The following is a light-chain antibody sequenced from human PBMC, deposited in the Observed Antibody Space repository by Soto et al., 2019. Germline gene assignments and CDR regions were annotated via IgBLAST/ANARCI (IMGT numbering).Light chain of an antibody. CDR2: GAS. CDR3: QQYNNWPRT. J-gene: IGKJ1*01. V-gene: IGKV3-15*01. CDR1: QSVNSD. Sequence: EVVMGQSPATLSVSPGERATLSCRASQSVNSDLAWYQQKPGQAPRLLIYGASARATGIPVRFSGSGSGTEFTLTISSLQSEDFAVYYCQQYNNWPRTFGQGTKVDIK.